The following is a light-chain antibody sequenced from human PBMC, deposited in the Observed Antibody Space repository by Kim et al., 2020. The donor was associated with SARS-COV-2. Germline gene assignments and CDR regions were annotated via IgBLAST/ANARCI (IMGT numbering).Light chain of an antibody. J-gene: IGLJ7*01. CDR3: QAWDSSTGV. Sequence: SVSPRQTASITCSGDKLGDKYSCWYQQKPGHSPVLIIYQDSKRPSGIPGRFSGSNAGNTATLTISGTQAMDEADYYCQAWDSSTGVFGGGTQLTVL. CDR2: QDS. CDR1: KLGDKY. V-gene: IGLV3-1*01.